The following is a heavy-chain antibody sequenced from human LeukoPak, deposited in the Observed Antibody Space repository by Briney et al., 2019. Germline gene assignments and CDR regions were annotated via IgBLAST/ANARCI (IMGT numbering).Heavy chain of an antibody. Sequence: GGSLRLSCAASGFTFSSYSMNWVRQAPGKGLEWVSYISSSSSTIYYADSVKGRFTISRDNAKNSLYLQMNSLRAEDTAVYYCARGTAMSLDAFDIWGQGTMVTVSS. V-gene: IGHV3-48*04. CDR2: ISSSSSTI. J-gene: IGHJ3*02. CDR3: ARGTAMSLDAFDI. CDR1: GFTFSSYS. D-gene: IGHD5-18*01.